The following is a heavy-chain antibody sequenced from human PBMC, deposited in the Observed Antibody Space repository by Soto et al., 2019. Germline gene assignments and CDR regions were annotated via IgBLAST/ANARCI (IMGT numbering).Heavy chain of an antibody. D-gene: IGHD6-13*01. Sequence: ESGGGVVQPGRSLRLSCAASGFTFSSYGMHWVRQAPGKGLEWVAVISYDGSNKYYADSVKGRFTISRDNSKNTLYLQMNSLGAEDTAVYYCAKEFGIAAAGPVFVDVWGKGTTVTVSS. CDR3: AKEFGIAAAGPVFVDV. CDR1: GFTFSSYG. V-gene: IGHV3-30*18. CDR2: ISYDGSNK. J-gene: IGHJ6*04.